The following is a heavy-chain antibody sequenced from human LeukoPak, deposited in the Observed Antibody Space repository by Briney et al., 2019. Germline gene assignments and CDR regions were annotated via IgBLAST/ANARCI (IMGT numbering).Heavy chain of an antibody. D-gene: IGHD5-24*01. CDR1: GFTFSSYA. CDR3: AKGWDNWFDP. CDR2: ISYDGSNK. V-gene: IGHV3-30*04. J-gene: IGHJ5*02. Sequence: SGGSLRLSCAASGFTFSSYAMHWVRQAPGKGLEWVAVISYDGSNKYYADSVKGRFTISRDNSKNTLYLQMNSLRAEDTAVYYCAKGWDNWFDPWGQGTLVTVSS.